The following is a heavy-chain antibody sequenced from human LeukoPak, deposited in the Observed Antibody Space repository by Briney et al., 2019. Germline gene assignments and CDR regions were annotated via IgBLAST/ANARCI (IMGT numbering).Heavy chain of an antibody. D-gene: IGHD3-3*01. Sequence: ASVKVSCKASGYTFTSYDINWVRQATGQGLEWMGWMNPNSGNTGYAQKFQGRVTMTRNTSISTAYMELSSLRSEDTAVYYCARVVSDFWSGSYWKTGYYFDYWGQGTLVTVSS. CDR2: MNPNSGNT. J-gene: IGHJ4*02. CDR1: GYTFTSYD. CDR3: ARVVSDFWSGSYWKTGYYFDY. V-gene: IGHV1-8*01.